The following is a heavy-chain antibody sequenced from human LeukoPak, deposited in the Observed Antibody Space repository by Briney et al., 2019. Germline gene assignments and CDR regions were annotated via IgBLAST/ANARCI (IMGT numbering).Heavy chain of an antibody. Sequence: GGSLRLSCAASGFTFSSYAMRWVRQAPGKGLEWVSAISGSGGSTYYADSVKGRFTISRDNSKNTLYLQMNSLRAEDTAVYYCASFGGYSSNSYAVDIWGQGTMGTVSS. J-gene: IGHJ3*02. CDR2: ISGSGGST. CDR1: GFTFSSYA. D-gene: IGHD6-13*01. CDR3: ASFGGYSSNSYAVDI. V-gene: IGHV3-23*01.